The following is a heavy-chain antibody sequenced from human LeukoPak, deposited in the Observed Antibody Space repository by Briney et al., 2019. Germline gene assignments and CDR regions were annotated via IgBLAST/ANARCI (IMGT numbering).Heavy chain of an antibody. V-gene: IGHV3-9*01. CDR3: AKDSFLYSSSWYYFDY. Sequence: PGRSLRLSCAASGFTFDDYAMHWVRHAPGKGLEWVSGISWNSGSIGYADSVKGRFTISRDNAKNSLYLQMNSLRAEDTALYYCAKDSFLYSSSWYYFDYWGQGTLVTVSS. CDR2: ISWNSGSI. D-gene: IGHD6-13*01. CDR1: GFTFDDYA. J-gene: IGHJ4*02.